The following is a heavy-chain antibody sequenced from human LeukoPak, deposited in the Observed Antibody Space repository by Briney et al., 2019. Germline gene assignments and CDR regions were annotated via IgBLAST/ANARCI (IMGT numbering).Heavy chain of an antibody. Sequence: PGGSLRFSCAASGFVFRSYGMNWVRQAPGKGLEWVSGMSDSGYSTYYADSVKGRFTISRDNSKNTLYLQMNSLRAEDTAVYYCAKGLRPEDNWGQGTLVTVSS. V-gene: IGHV3-23*01. CDR2: MSDSGYST. J-gene: IGHJ4*02. CDR1: GFVFRSYG. CDR3: AKGLRPEDN. D-gene: IGHD5/OR15-5a*01.